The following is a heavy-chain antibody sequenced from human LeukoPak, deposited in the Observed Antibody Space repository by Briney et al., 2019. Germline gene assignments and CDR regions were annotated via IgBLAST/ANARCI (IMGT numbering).Heavy chain of an antibody. V-gene: IGHV3-64D*09. Sequence: PGVSLRLSCSASGFIFSSFAMHWIRQAPGKGLEYVSGISYGGNGYYADLVKGRFTISRDNSKNTLYLQMSSLRVEDTAVYYCARGHCSGGNCYSVYWGQGTLVTVSS. J-gene: IGHJ4*02. CDR2: ISYGGNG. D-gene: IGHD2-15*01. CDR1: GFIFSSFA. CDR3: ARGHCSGGNCYSVY.